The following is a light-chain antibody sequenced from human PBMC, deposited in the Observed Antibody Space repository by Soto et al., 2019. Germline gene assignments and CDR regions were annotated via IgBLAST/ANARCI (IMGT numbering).Light chain of an antibody. V-gene: IGKV1-5*03. Sequence: DIQMTQSPSTLSASVGGRFTITCRASQSISTYLAWYQQRPGKAPKLLIYKASSLESGVPSRFSGSGSGTEFTLTISSLQPEDFATYYCQQYNTYSRTFGQGTKVEIK. J-gene: IGKJ1*01. CDR2: KAS. CDR1: QSISTY. CDR3: QQYNTYSRT.